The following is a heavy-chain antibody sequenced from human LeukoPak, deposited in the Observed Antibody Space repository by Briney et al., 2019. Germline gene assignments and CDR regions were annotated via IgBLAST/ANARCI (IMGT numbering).Heavy chain of an antibody. J-gene: IGHJ4*02. CDR3: ARDIDSSGYPEY. D-gene: IGHD3-22*01. Sequence: ASVKVSCKASGYTFTSYDINWVRQATGQGLEWMGWMNPNSGNTGYAQEFQGRATITRNTSISTAYMELSSLRSDDTAVYYCARDIDSSGYPEYWGQGTLVTASS. CDR2: MNPNSGNT. V-gene: IGHV1-8*03. CDR1: GYTFTSYD.